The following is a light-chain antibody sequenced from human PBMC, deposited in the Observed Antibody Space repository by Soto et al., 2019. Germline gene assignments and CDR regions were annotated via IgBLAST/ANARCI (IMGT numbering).Light chain of an antibody. V-gene: IGKV1-5*01. CDR3: QQYNSYS. J-gene: IGKJ1*01. CDR2: HTS. CDR1: QSISTF. Sequence: EIQMTQSPASLSASVGDRVTITCRASQSISTFLNWYQQKPGTAPKLQIYHTSTLESGVPSRFSGSGSGTEFTLTISSLQPDDFATYYCQQYNSYSFGQGTKVDIK.